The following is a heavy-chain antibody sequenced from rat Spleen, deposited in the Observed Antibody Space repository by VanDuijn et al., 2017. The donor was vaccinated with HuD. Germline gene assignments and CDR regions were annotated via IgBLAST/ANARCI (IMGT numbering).Heavy chain of an antibody. D-gene: IGHD1-11*01. CDR1: GFTFNDYW. CDR2: ISTGSTNT. CDR3: GRHNYGGYRGFDY. J-gene: IGHJ2*01. Sequence: EVQVVESGGGLVQPGRSLKLSCVASGFTFNDYWMTWIRQAPGKGLEWVASISTGSTNTYYRDSVKGRFTISRDNAKSTLYLQMDSLRSEDTATYYCGRHNYGGYRGFDYWGQGVMVTVSS. V-gene: IGHV5-31*01.